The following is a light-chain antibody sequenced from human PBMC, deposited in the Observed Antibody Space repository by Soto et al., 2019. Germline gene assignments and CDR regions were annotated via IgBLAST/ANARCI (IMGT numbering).Light chain of an antibody. Sequence: DIVMTQSPDSLAVSLGERATINCKSSQSVFFSSKSKNYLAWYQQKPGQPPKLLINWASTRETGVPDRFRGSGSGTAFSLPISSLQAEDVEVYYCQQYYNTPRTFGHGTKVEIK. J-gene: IGKJ1*01. V-gene: IGKV4-1*01. CDR3: QQYYNTPRT. CDR2: WAS. CDR1: QSVFFSSKSKNY.